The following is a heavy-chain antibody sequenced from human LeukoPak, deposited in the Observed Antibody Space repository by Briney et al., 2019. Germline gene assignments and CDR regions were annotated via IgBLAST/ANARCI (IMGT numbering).Heavy chain of an antibody. CDR1: GFTFSSYG. CDR3: ARLWGSVSGYFDY. CDR2: ISYDGSNK. D-gene: IGHD2-21*01. V-gene: IGHV3-30*03. J-gene: IGHJ4*02. Sequence: PGRSLRLSCAASGFTFSSYGLHWVRQAPGKGLEWVAVISYDGSNKFCADSVKGRFTISRDNSKNMLYLQMDSLRGEDTALYYCARLWGSVSGYFDYWGQGTLVTVSS.